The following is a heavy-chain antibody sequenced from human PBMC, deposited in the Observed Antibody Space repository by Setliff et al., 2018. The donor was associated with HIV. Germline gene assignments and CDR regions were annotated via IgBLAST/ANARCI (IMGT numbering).Heavy chain of an antibody. CDR1: GFIFSNYA. CDR3: ATRGYSHGWSYYMDV. V-gene: IGHV3-23*01. CDR2: ISGNAGST. Sequence: PGGSLRLSCAASGFIFSNYAMSWVRQPPGKGLEWVSAISGNAGSTYYADSVKGRFTISRDNSKNTPYLQMNSLRAEDTAVYYCATRGYSHGWSYYMDVWGKGTTVTVSS. D-gene: IGHD5-18*01. J-gene: IGHJ6*03.